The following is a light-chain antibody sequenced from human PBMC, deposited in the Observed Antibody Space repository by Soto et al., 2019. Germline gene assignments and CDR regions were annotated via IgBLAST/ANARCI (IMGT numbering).Light chain of an antibody. Sequence: IVLTQSPDTLSLSPGDSATLSCRASRSISSYLAWYQQKPGQAPRLLIYAASSGATGIPDRFSGSGSETDFTLTINRLEPEDFAVYYCQYYGNSRITFGQGTRLEIK. CDR2: AAS. J-gene: IGKJ5*01. CDR1: RSISSY. CDR3: QYYGNSRIT. V-gene: IGKV3-20*01.